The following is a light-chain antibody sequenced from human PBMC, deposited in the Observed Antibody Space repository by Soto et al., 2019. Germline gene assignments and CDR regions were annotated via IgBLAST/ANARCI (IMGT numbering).Light chain of an antibody. Sequence: DIXMTQSXSTLSASVGDRVTITCRASQSISDLLAWYQQKPGKAPKLLIYEASNLKSGVPSRFSGSGSGTEYTLTISSLQPDDFASYYCQQYNGFWTFGQGTKVEIK. CDR3: QQYNGFWT. V-gene: IGKV1-5*03. CDR2: EAS. J-gene: IGKJ1*01. CDR1: QSISDL.